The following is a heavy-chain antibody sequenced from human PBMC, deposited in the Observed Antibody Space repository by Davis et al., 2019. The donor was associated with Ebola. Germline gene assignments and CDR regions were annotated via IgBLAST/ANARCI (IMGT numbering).Heavy chain of an antibody. D-gene: IGHD4-11*01. J-gene: IGHJ6*02. CDR2: ISWNSGSI. Sequence: SLKISCTASGFTFSNYWMHWVRQAPGKGLEWVSGISWNSGSIGYADSVKGRFTISRDNAKNSLYLQMNSLRAEDTALYYCAKIPTVTTLYGMDVWGQGTTVTVSS. CDR3: AKIPTVTTLYGMDV. V-gene: IGHV3-9*01. CDR1: GFTFSNYW.